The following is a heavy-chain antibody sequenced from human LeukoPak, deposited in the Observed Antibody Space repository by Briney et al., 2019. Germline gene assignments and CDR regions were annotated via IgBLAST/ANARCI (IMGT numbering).Heavy chain of an antibody. CDR2: ISYTGST. CDR1: GGSISSYD. D-gene: IGHD1-14*01. V-gene: IGHV4-59*01. CDR3: VRVGGSPLGALDV. J-gene: IGHJ3*01. Sequence: PSETLSLTCTVSGGSISSYDWSWIRQPPGKGLEWIGYISYTGSTSYNPSLKSRVTMSGDTPKNQFSLKLSSVTAADTAVYYCVRVGGSPLGALDVWGQGTMVTVSS.